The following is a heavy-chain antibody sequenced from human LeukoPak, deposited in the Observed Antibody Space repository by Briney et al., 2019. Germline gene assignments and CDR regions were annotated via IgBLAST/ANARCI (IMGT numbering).Heavy chain of an antibody. CDR1: GFTFSSYG. D-gene: IGHD3-22*01. CDR2: IWYDGSYK. V-gene: IGHV3-33*01. J-gene: IGHJ4*02. Sequence: GRSLRLSCAPSGFTFSSYGMHWVRQAPGKGLEWVAVIWYDGSYKYYADSVKGRFTISRDNSKNTLYLQMNSLRAADTAVYYCARDRRGYDSSGYYDYWGQGTLVTVSS. CDR3: ARDRRGYDSSGYYDY.